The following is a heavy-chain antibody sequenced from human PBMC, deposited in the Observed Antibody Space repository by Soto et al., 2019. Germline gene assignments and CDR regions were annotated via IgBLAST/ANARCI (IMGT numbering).Heavy chain of an antibody. CDR2: ISYDGSNK. J-gene: IGHJ5*02. Sequence: PGGSLRLSCAASGFTFSSYAMHWVRQAPGKGLEWVAVISYDGSNKYYADSVKGRFTISRDNSKNTLYLQMNSLRAEDTAVYYCAXERDIVVVPAAPAWWFDPWGQGTLVTVSS. D-gene: IGHD2-2*01. CDR1: GFTFSSYA. CDR3: AXERDIVVVPAAPAWWFDP. V-gene: IGHV3-30-3*01.